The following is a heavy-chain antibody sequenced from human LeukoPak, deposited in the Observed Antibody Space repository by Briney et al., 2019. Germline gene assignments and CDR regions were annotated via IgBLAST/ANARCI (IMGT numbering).Heavy chain of an antibody. V-gene: IGHV4-59*08. CDR2: ISYSGST. J-gene: IGHJ6*02. CDR3: ARHGNSAAHYGMDV. D-gene: IGHD4-23*01. CDR1: GGSISSYY. Sequence: SETLSLTCTVSGGSISSYYWSWIRQPPGKGLEWIGYISYSGSTSYNPSLKSRVTISVDTSKSQFSLKVSSVTAADTAVYYCARHGNSAAHYGMDVWGQGTTVTVSS.